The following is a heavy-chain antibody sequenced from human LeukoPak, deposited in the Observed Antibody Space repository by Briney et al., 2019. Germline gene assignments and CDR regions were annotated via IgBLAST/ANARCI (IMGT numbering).Heavy chain of an antibody. CDR1: GGSFSGYY. Sequence: PSETLSLTCAVYGGSFSGYYWSWIRQPPGKGLEWIGEINHSGSTNYNPSLKSRVTISVDTSKNQFSLKLSSVTAADTAVYYCARAKFSGYCSSTSCQKGYWFDPWGQGTLVTVSS. CDR3: ARAKFSGYCSSTSCQKGYWFDP. D-gene: IGHD2-2*01. CDR2: INHSGST. J-gene: IGHJ5*02. V-gene: IGHV4-34*01.